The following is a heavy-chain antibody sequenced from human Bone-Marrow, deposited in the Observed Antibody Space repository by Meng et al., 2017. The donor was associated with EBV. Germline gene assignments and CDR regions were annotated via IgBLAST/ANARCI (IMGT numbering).Heavy chain of an antibody. CDR3: ARAHDSSGYYPLT. CDR1: ESSFTYSP. V-gene: IGHV7-4-1*02. D-gene: IGHD3-22*01. J-gene: IGHJ5*02. CDR2: INTNTGNP. Sequence: VHLIPVGVELKQPGPSFQIFCKTSESSFTYSPMNWVRQAPGRGLGLLGWINTNTGNPTYAQGFTGRFVFSLDTSVSTAYLQISSLKAEDTAVYYCARAHDSSGYYPLTWGQGTLVTVSS.